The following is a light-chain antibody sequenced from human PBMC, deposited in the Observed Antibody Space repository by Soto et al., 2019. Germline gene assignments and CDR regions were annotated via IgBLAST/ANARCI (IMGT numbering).Light chain of an antibody. J-gene: IGKJ4*01. CDR2: GAT. CDR3: QQDGSSPLT. CDR1: QSVSFSY. V-gene: IGKV3-20*01. Sequence: EIVLTQSPGTLSLSPGDRATLSCRASQSVSFSYLAWYQQKAGQAPRLLIYGATSRATGIPDRFSGSESGTDFTLTISRLEPEDFAVYYCQQDGSSPLTFGGGTKVEIK.